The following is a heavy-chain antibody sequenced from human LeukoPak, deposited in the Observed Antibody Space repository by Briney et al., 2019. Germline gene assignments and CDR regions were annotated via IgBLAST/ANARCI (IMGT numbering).Heavy chain of an antibody. CDR2: INPNNGGT. CDR3: ARYSSGWYFDL. V-gene: IGHV1-2*02. D-gene: IGHD6-19*01. CDR1: GYTFTGYY. Sequence: GTSVKVSCKASGYTFTGYYLHWVRQAPGQGLEYMGCINPNNGGTNYAQKFQGRVTMTRDTSISTAYMELTRLRSDDTAGYYCARYSSGWYFDLWGRGTLVTVSS. J-gene: IGHJ2*01.